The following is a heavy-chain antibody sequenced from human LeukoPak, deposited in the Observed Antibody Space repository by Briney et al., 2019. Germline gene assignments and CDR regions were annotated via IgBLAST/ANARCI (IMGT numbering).Heavy chain of an antibody. CDR2: ISSSWCTI. V-gene: IGHV3-48*03. CDR1: GFTFSSYE. D-gene: IGHD1-26*01. CDR3: AKDGGTHFDH. J-gene: IGHJ4*02. Sequence: GGSLRLSCAASGFTFSSYEMNWVRQAPAKGLEWVSYISSSWCTIYYAHSVKGRFTITRDNVQNSLTLHMNTLRADDTPVYYCAKDGGTHFDHWGQATLVTVYS.